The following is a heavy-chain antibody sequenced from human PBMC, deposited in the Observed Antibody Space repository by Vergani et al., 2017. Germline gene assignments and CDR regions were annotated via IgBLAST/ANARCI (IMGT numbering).Heavy chain of an antibody. CDR3: ARAVSTTVGDPPGY. J-gene: IGHJ4*02. D-gene: IGHD4-23*01. Sequence: EVQLVESGGGLVQPGRSLRLSCAASGFTFSSYDMHWVRQATGKGLEWVSAIGTAGDTYYPGSVKCRFTISRENAKNSLYLQMNSLRAGDTAIYYCARAVSTTVGDPPGYWGQGTLVTVSS. CDR2: IGTAGDT. CDR1: GFTFSSYD. V-gene: IGHV3-13*01.